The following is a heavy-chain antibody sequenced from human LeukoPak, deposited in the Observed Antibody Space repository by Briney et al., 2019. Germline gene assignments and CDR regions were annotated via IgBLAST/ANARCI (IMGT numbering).Heavy chain of an antibody. CDR2: IKDSGTT. J-gene: IGHJ4*02. CDR3: ASRSPHPLYFDY. V-gene: IGHV1-46*01. CDR1: GYSFTTYH. Sequence: TSVKVSCKASGYSFTTYHIHWVRQAPGQGLEWMGVIKDSGTTIYRQKFQGRVTMTRDTSTSTVSMEVSSLRPEDTAVYYCASRSPHPLYFDYWGQGTLVTVSS.